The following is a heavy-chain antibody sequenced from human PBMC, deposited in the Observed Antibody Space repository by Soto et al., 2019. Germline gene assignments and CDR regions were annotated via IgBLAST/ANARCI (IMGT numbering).Heavy chain of an antibody. J-gene: IGHJ4*02. CDR2: ISGSGGST. CDR3: AKGGSGYCSGGSCYGLDY. Sequence: EVQLLESGGGLVQPGGSLRLSCAASGFTFSSYAMSWVRQAPGKGLEWVSLISGSGGSTYYADSVKGRFTISRDNSKNTLYLQMNSLRAEDTAVYYCAKGGSGYCSGGSCYGLDYWGQGTLVTVSS. V-gene: IGHV3-23*01. CDR1: GFTFSSYA. D-gene: IGHD2-15*01.